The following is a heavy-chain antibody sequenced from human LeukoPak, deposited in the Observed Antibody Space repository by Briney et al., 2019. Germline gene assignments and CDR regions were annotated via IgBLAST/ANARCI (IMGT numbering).Heavy chain of an antibody. CDR3: ARELEDTQGAHFDY. Sequence: GASVTVSCKASGYTFIKYYMHWLRPAPGQGREWMGIIIPNEGDTTYAQRLQGRVTMTRHTSTSTYEMELSSLRSEDRAVYYCARELEDTQGAHFDYWGQGSLVTVSS. D-gene: IGHD4/OR15-4a*01. J-gene: IGHJ4*02. CDR1: GYTFIKYY. V-gene: IGHV1-46*01. CDR2: IIPNEGDT.